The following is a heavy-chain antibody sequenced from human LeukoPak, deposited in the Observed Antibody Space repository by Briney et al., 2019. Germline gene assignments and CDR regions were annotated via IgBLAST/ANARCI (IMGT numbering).Heavy chain of an antibody. CDR2: IYYSGIT. J-gene: IGHJ6*02. Sequence: PSETLSLTCTVSGGSIGSYYWSWIRQPPGKGLEWIGNIYYSGITNYNPSLKSRVTISLDTSKNQFSLKLSSVTAADTAVYFCARDPLYRDMDVWGQGTTVTVSS. D-gene: IGHD1-26*01. V-gene: IGHV4-59*01. CDR3: ARDPLYRDMDV. CDR1: GGSIGSYY.